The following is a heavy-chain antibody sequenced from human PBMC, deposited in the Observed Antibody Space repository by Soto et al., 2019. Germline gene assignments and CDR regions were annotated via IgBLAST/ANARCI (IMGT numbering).Heavy chain of an antibody. CDR3: ATGYCSGGGCPVSMDV. CDR1: GFTFTSSA. Sequence: GASVKVSCKASGFTFTSSAVQWVRQARGQRLEWIGWIVVGSGNTNYAQKFQERVTITRDMSTSTAYMELSSLRSEDTAVYYCATGYCSGGGCPVSMDVWGKGTTVTVSS. CDR2: IVVGSGNT. D-gene: IGHD2-15*01. J-gene: IGHJ6*04. V-gene: IGHV1-58*01.